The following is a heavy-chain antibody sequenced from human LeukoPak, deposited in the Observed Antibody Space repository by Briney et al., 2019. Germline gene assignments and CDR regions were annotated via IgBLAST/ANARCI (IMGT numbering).Heavy chain of an antibody. CDR2: IYYSGST. Sequence: SSETLSLTCTVSGVSISSYYWSWIRQPPGKGLEWIGYIYYSGSTNYNPSLKSRVTISVDTSKNQFSLKLSSVTAADTAVYYCARGLHYYDSSGYYYDYWGQGTLVTVSS. J-gene: IGHJ4*02. CDR1: GVSISSYY. D-gene: IGHD3-22*01. CDR3: ARGLHYYDSSGYYYDY. V-gene: IGHV4-59*01.